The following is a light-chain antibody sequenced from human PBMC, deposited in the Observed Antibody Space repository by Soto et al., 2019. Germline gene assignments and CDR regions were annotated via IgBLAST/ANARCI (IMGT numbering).Light chain of an antibody. V-gene: IGKV3-15*01. J-gene: IGKJ4*01. CDR3: QQYSDWPRT. Sequence: IVLTQSPATLSVSQGERVTLSCRASHNIRDKLAWYQQKPGQAPRLLIYAASSRVTAVPARFSGSGSGTEFTLTISSLQSGDFTVYYCQQYSDWPRTFGGGTQVEIK. CDR2: AAS. CDR1: HNIRDK.